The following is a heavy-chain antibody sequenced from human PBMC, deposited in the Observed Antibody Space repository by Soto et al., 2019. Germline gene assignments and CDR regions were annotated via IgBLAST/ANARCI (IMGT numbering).Heavy chain of an antibody. CDR1: GFSFRDYY. Sequence: GGSLRLSCAASGFSFRDYYMSWIRQAPGKGLEWISYISSSGSTMDYADSVKGRFTVARDNAKNSLYLQMNSLRAEDTAVYYCASRLFGVRDFDYWGQGTLVTVSS. D-gene: IGHD3-3*01. J-gene: IGHJ4*02. CDR3: ASRLFGVRDFDY. V-gene: IGHV3-11*04. CDR2: ISSSGSTM.